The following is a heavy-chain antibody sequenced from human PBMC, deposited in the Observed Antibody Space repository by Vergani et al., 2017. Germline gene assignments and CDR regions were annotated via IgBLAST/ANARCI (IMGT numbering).Heavy chain of an antibody. CDR2: IYYSGST. D-gene: IGHD6-19*01. J-gene: IGHJ5*02. CDR1: GASIRSSNYY. V-gene: IGHV4-39*01. Sequence: QLQLQESGPGLVKPSATLSLTCSVSGASIRSSNYYWGWIRQPPGKELEWIASIYYSGSTYYNPSLKSRVTISVDTSKNQFSLKLSSVTAADTAVYFCARHSTVEWLVKLGWFDPWGQGILFTVSS. CDR3: ARHSTVEWLVKLGWFDP.